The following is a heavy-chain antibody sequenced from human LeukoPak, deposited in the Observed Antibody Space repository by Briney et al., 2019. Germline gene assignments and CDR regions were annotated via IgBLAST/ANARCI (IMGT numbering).Heavy chain of an antibody. CDR2: ISGSGGST. CDR1: GFTFSSYG. D-gene: IGHD5-18*01. CDR3: AKVRGYSLIDY. Sequence: GGSLRLSCAASGFTFSSYGMSWVRQAPGKGLEWVSAISGSGGSTYYADSVKGRFTISGDNSKNTLYLQMNSLRAEDTAVYYCAKVRGYSLIDYWGQGTLVTVSS. V-gene: IGHV3-23*01. J-gene: IGHJ4*02.